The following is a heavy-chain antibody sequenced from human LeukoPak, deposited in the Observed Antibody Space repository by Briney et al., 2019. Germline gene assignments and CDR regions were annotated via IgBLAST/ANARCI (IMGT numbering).Heavy chain of an antibody. CDR3: ARGDVDTTMVRYY. Sequence: GESLQISCQCSGYTFTTYSIGWARQLPGKGLEWMGQIYPADSNTRYSTSFHGQVTISADKSITTAYLQWSSLKASETAMYYCARGDVDTTMVRYYWGQGTLVTVSS. V-gene: IGHV5-51*01. D-gene: IGHD5-18*01. J-gene: IGHJ4*02. CDR2: IYPADSNT. CDR1: GYTFTTYS.